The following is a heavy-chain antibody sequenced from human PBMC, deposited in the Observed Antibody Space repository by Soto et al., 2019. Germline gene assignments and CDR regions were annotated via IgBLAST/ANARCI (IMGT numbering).Heavy chain of an antibody. J-gene: IGHJ6*02. Sequence: GGSLRLSCAASGFTFGDYALHWVRQAPGKGLGWVAVIAYDGRTKYYAALVKGRFTVSRDNSENGLSLQMNSLKVEDTAVYFCARGGKPLGSLDYYDLGMGAWGRGTRVTVSS. D-gene: IGHD3-22*01. V-gene: IGHV3-30*04. CDR3: ARGGKPLGSLDYYDLGMGA. CDR1: GFTFGDYA. CDR2: IAYDGRTK.